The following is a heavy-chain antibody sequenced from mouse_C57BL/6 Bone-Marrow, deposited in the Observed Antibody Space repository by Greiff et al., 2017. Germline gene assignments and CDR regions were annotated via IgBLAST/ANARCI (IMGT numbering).Heavy chain of an antibody. CDR3: ARPADGYLDY. J-gene: IGHJ2*01. V-gene: IGHV5-17*01. D-gene: IGHD2-3*01. Sequence: EVKLVESGGGLVKPGGSLKLSCAASGFTFSDYGMHWVRQAPEKGLEWVAYISSGSSTIYYADTVKGRFTISRDNAKNTLFLQMTSLRSEDTAMYYCARPADGYLDYWGQGTTLTVSS. CDR2: ISSGSSTI. CDR1: GFTFSDYG.